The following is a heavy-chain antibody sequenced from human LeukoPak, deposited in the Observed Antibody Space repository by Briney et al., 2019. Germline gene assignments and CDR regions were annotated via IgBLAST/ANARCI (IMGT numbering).Heavy chain of an antibody. CDR3: ARSSYGAGSKPYWVDY. CDR2: YSGST. CDR1: GGSISSSSYY. J-gene: IGHJ4*02. Sequence: SETLSLTCTVSGGSISSSSYYWAWIRQPPGKGLEYIGSYSGSTYYNPSLKSRVTISVDASKKQFSLKLCSVTAADTAVYYCARSSYGAGSKPYWVDYWGQGTLVTVSS. D-gene: IGHD3-10*01. V-gene: IGHV4-39*01.